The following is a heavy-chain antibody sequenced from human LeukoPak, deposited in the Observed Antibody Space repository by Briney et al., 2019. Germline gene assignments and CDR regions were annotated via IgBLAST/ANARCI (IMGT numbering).Heavy chain of an antibody. CDR1: GFTFSSYA. J-gene: IGHJ4*02. Sequence: GGXLRLSCAASGFTFSSYAMSWVRQAPGKGLEGVSAISGSGGSTYYADSVKGRFTISRDNSKNTLYLQMNSLRAEDTAVYYCAKGIYGYSYGLFDYWGQGTLVTVSS. CDR2: ISGSGGST. D-gene: IGHD5-18*01. CDR3: AKGIYGYSYGLFDY. V-gene: IGHV3-23*01.